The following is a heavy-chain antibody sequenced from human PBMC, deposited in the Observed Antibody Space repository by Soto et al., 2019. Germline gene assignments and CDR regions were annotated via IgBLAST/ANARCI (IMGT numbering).Heavy chain of an antibody. V-gene: IGHV1-69*12. CDR1: GGTFSSYA. J-gene: IGHJ6*02. CDR2: IIPIFGTT. Sequence: QVQLVQSGAEVKKPGASVKVSCKASGGTFSSYAISWVRQAPGQGLEWMGGIIPIFGTTNYAQKFQGRVTITAEESSSTACMDLSSMRSEDTAVYYCARVGYFDNSDTPRYYGMDVWGQGATVTVFS. CDR3: ARVGYFDNSDTPRYYGMDV. D-gene: IGHD3-22*01.